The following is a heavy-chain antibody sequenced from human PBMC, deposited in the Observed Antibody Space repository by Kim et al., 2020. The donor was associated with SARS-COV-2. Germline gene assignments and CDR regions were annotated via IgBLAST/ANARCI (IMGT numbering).Heavy chain of an antibody. CDR3: AKDHPSSGWPTFDS. D-gene: IGHD6-19*01. CDR1: GFTFSRRA. J-gene: IGHJ4*02. V-gene: IGHV3-23*05. Sequence: GGSLRLSCAASGFTFSRRAMSWVRQVPGKGLEWIASVNNNNNPYYADSVKGRFTVSRGITKDTLYLQMNSLRADDTALYYCAKDHPSSGWPTFDSWGQGT. CDR2: VNNNNNP.